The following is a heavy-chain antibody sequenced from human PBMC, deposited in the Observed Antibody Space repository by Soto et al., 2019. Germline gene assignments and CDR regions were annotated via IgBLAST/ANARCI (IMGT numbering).Heavy chain of an antibody. CDR1: GGSISSSSYY. V-gene: IGHV4-39*01. CDR3: ARRLGYCSGGSCYSLGWFDP. CDR2: IYYSGST. J-gene: IGHJ5*02. Sequence: SETLSLTCTVSGGSISSSSYYWGWIRQPPGKGLEWIGSIYYSGSTYYNPSLKSRVTISVDTSKNQFSLKLGSVTAADTAVYYCARRLGYCSGGSCYSLGWFDPWGQGTLVTVSS. D-gene: IGHD2-15*01.